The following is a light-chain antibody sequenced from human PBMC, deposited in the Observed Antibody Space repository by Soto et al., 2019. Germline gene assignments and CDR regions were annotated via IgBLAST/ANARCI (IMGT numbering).Light chain of an antibody. CDR2: AAS. V-gene: IGKV1-39*01. Sequence: DIQMTQSPSSLSASVGDTVTITCRASQSISNYLNWYQQKPGRAPILLIYAASSLYGGVPSRFSGGTSGTDFTLTITSLQPEDFATYFCQQSYRLPVTFGQGTKLEIK. J-gene: IGKJ2*01. CDR1: QSISNY. CDR3: QQSYRLPVT.